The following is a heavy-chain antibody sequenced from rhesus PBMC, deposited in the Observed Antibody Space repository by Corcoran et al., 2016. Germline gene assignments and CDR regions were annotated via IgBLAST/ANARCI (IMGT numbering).Heavy chain of an antibody. CDR1: GGSISSSNW. CDR2: ISGSSGST. Sequence: QVQLQESGPGLVKPSETLSLTCTVSGGSISSSNWGSWIRQPPGKGLEWIGYISGSSGSTYYNPPLKSRFTISTDTSKNQFSLKLSSVTAADTAVYYCARGKYTYFDYWGQGVLVTVSS. J-gene: IGHJ4*01. V-gene: IGHV4-65*01. D-gene: IGHD1-44*01. CDR3: ARGKYTYFDY.